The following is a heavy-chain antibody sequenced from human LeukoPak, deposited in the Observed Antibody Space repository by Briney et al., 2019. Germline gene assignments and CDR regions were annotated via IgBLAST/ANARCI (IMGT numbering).Heavy chain of an antibody. J-gene: IGHJ4*02. CDR1: GFTFDDYG. CDR3: ARGEGYYFDY. D-gene: IGHD3-16*01. V-gene: IGHV3-20*04. CDR2: INWNGGST. Sequence: GRSLRLSCAASGFTFDDYGMSWVRQAPGKGLEWVSGINWNGGSTGYADSVEGRFTMSRENAKNSLYLQMNSLRAEDTALYYCARGEGYYFDYWGQGTLVTVSS.